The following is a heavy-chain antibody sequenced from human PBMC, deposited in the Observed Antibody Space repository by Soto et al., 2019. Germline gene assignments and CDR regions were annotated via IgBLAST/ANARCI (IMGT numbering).Heavy chain of an antibody. CDR3: ARLVAAAGRAFDI. J-gene: IGHJ3*02. Sequence: GGSXRLSCAASGFTFSTFSMNWVRQAPGKGLEWISYISSSSSTIYYADSVEGRFTISRDNAKKSVYLQMNSLRDEDTAVYYCARLVAAAGRAFDIWGQGTMVTVSS. CDR2: ISSSSSTI. CDR1: GFTFSTFS. V-gene: IGHV3-48*02. D-gene: IGHD6-13*01.